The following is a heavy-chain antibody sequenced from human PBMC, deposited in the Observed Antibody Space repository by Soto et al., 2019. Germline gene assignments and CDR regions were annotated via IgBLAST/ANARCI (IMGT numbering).Heavy chain of an antibody. CDR3: ARSHIVPRLFMYPYDY. J-gene: IGHJ4*02. Sequence: PSETLSLTCAVSGGSISSGGYSWSWIRQPPGKGLEWIGYIYHSGSTYYNPSLKSRVTISVDTSKNQFSLKLSSVTAADTAVYYCARSHIVPRLFMYPYDYWGQGTPVTVSS. D-gene: IGHD6-6*01. CDR2: IYHSGST. CDR1: GGSISSGGYS. V-gene: IGHV4-30-2*01.